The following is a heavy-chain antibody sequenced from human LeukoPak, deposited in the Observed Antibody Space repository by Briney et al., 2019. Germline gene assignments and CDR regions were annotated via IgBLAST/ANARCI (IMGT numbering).Heavy chain of an antibody. CDR1: GFTFSSYS. D-gene: IGHD3-3*01. CDR2: ISSSSSYI. CDR3: ARDPNTPEWGWFDP. Sequence: GGSLRLSCAASGFTFSSYSMNWVLQAPGKGLEWVSSISSSSSYIYYADSVKGRFTISRDNAKNSLYLQMNSLRAEYTAVYYCARDPNTPEWGWFDPWGQGTLVTVSS. V-gene: IGHV3-21*01. J-gene: IGHJ5*02.